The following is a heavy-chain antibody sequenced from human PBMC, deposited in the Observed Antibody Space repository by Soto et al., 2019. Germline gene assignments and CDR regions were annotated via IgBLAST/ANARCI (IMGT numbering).Heavy chain of an antibody. Sequence: QVQLVQSGAEVKKPGSSVKVSCKASGGTFSSYAISWVRQAPGQGLEWMGGIIPIFGTANYAQKFQGRVTITADEATSTAYVALSRLRSEDTAVYYCARWRGSGSYLHFDPWGQGTLVTVSS. V-gene: IGHV1-69*12. CDR3: ARWRGSGSYLHFDP. CDR1: GGTFSSYA. J-gene: IGHJ5*02. CDR2: IIPIFGTA. D-gene: IGHD1-26*01.